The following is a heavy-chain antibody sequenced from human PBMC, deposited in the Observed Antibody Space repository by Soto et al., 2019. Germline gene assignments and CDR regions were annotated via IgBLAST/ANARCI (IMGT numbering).Heavy chain of an antibody. J-gene: IGHJ4*02. CDR3: AKEVGHSLPFDY. D-gene: IGHD1-26*01. CDR2: ISGSGGNT. Sequence: PGGSLRLSCAASGFTFSSYGMNWVRQAPGKGLEWVSAISGSGGNTYYADSVKGRFTISRDNSKNTLNLQMNSLRAEDTALYYWAKEVGHSLPFDYWGQGALVTVSS. V-gene: IGHV3-23*01. CDR1: GFTFSSYG.